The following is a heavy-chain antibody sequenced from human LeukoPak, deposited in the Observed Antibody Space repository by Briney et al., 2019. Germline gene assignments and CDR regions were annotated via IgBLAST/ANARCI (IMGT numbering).Heavy chain of an antibody. Sequence: SVKVSCKASGYTFSNYDINWVRQVTGQGLEWMGWMNPDSGNTGYAQRFQGRVTLTRNPSISTAYMEVSSLRSEDTAVYFCARGTTRNYGDFDYWGQGTLVTVSS. CDR3: ARGTTRNYGDFDY. CDR2: MNPDSGNT. V-gene: IGHV1-8*01. J-gene: IGHJ4*02. D-gene: IGHD3-10*01. CDR1: GYTFSNYD.